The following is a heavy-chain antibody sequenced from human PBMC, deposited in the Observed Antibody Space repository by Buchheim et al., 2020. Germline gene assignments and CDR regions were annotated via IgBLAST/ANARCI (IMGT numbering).Heavy chain of an antibody. J-gene: IGHJ6*02. CDR2: IYPADSDT. V-gene: IGHV5-51*01. D-gene: IGHD3-10*01. CDR1: GYSFTSYW. Sequence: EVQLVQSGAEVKKPGESLKISCKGSGYSFTSYWIGWVRQMPGQGLEWMGLIYPADSDTRYSPSFQGQVTISVDKSIRTAYPQWNSLKASDTAMYYCARGWIYYGSGSSRRGMDVWGQGTT. CDR3: ARGWIYYGSGSSRRGMDV.